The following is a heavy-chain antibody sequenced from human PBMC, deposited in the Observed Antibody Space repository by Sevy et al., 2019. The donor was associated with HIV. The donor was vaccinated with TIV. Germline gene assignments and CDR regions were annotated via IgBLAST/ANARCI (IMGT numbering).Heavy chain of an antibody. CDR3: ARHHASYGVTGYYYYYGLDV. J-gene: IGHJ6*02. V-gene: IGHV5-51*01. CDR2: IYPDDSDT. CDR1: GYIFTSYW. Sequence: GESLKISCKGSGYIFTSYWIGWVRQMPGRGLEWMGIIYPDDSDTRYSPSFEGQVTISADKSISTAYLQWSSLKASDTAIYYCARHHASYGVTGYYYYYGLDVSGQGTTVTVSS. D-gene: IGHD4-17*01.